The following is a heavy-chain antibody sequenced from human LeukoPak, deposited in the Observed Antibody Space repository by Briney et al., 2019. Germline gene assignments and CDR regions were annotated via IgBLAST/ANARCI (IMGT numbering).Heavy chain of an antibody. CDR3: ARLVPERFFQLNPGGYYDY. CDR2: INRNGNT. CDR1: DEPFSGYY. D-gene: IGHD3-3*01. J-gene: IGHJ4*02. Sequence: SETLSLTCAISDEPFSGYYWGWIRQPPGKGLELIGEINRNGNTDCNPSLKSRVSMSIDTSKNQFSLKLISVTAADTAVYYCARLVPERFFQLNPGGYYDYWGQGTLVTVSS. V-gene: IGHV4-34*01.